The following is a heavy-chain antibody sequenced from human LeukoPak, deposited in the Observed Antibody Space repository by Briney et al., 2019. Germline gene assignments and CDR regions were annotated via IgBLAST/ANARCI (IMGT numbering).Heavy chain of an antibody. J-gene: IGHJ4*02. V-gene: IGHV4-39*07. Sequence: SETLSLTCTVSGGSISTSYYYWGWIRQPPGKGLEWIGSIYYSGSTYYSLSLKSRVTISLDTSKNQFSLKLSSVTAADTAMYYCARLGIAAALFDYWGQGTLVTVSS. D-gene: IGHD6-13*01. CDR2: IYYSGST. CDR3: ARLGIAAALFDY. CDR1: GGSISTSYYY.